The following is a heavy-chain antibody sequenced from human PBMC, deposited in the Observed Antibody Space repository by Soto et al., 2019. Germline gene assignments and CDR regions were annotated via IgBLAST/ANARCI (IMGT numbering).Heavy chain of an antibody. CDR1: GFTFSDYA. CDR3: ARRLTPSVTAMGY. V-gene: IGHV3-30-3*01. D-gene: IGHD2-21*02. CDR2: ISGDGINK. Sequence: QVQLVESGGGVVQPGRSLRLSCSASGFTFSDYAINWVRQAPGKGLEWVASISGDGINKYIADSEKGRFIIYRDNSKNTVLLQMSSLGPEDTAVYYCARRLTPSVTAMGYWGQVTLVTVSS. J-gene: IGHJ4*02.